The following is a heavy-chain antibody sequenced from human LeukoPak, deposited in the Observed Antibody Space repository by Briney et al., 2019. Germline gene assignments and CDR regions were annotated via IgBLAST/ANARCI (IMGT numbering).Heavy chain of an antibody. Sequence: NPGGSLRLSCAASGITFNSYTMNWVRQAPGKGLEWVSSISSSSSYIYYAASVKGRFTISRDNAKNSLFLQMNSLRAEDTAVYYCAKTGNPATGDYWGQGTLVTVSS. CDR1: GITFNSYT. CDR3: AKTGNPATGDY. J-gene: IGHJ4*02. D-gene: IGHD1-1*01. CDR2: ISSSSSYI. V-gene: IGHV3-21*04.